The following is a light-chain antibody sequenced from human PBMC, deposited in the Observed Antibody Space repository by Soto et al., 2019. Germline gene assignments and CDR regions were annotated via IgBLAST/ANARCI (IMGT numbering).Light chain of an antibody. CDR2: KTS. V-gene: IGLV1-47*01. CDR3: AAWDDSLSAWV. Sequence: QSVLTQPPSASGTPGQRVTISCSGGYYNVGKNLVYWYQQRPGTAPELLIYKTSLRPSGVPDRFSASNSGSSASLAISGLRSQDEADYYCAAWDDSLSAWVFGGGTK. J-gene: IGLJ3*02. CDR1: YYNVGKNL.